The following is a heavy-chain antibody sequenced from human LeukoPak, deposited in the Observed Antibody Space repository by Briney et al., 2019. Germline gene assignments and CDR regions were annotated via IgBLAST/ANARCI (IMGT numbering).Heavy chain of an antibody. J-gene: IGHJ3*02. Sequence: PSETLSLTCTVSGGSVSSGSYYWSWIRQPPGKGLEWIGYTYYSGSTNYNPSLKSRVTISVDTSKNQFSLKLSSVTAADTAVYYCARKDPSGTYGAFDIWGQGTMVTVSS. D-gene: IGHD3-10*01. V-gene: IGHV4-61*01. CDR3: ARKDPSGTYGAFDI. CDR2: TYYSGST. CDR1: GGSVSSGSYY.